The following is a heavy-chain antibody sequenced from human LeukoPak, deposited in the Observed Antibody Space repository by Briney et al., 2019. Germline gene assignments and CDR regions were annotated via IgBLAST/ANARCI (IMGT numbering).Heavy chain of an antibody. J-gene: IGHJ6*03. CDR3: AKGFVQYCSSTSCLRLDYYMDV. CDR1: GFTFSNYW. Sequence: PGGSLRLSCAGSGFTFSNYWMSWVRQAPGKGLEWVAFIRYDGSNKYYADSVKGRFTISRDNSKNTLYLQMNSLRAEDTAVYYCAKGFVQYCSSTSCLRLDYYMDVWGKGATVTVSS. D-gene: IGHD2-2*01. V-gene: IGHV3-30*02. CDR2: IRYDGSNK.